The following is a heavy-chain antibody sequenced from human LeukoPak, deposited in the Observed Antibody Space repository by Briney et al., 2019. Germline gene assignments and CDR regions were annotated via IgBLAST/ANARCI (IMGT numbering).Heavy chain of an antibody. CDR2: IKSKTDGGTT. J-gene: IGHJ4*02. CDR3: TTGYSSSWIDY. V-gene: IGHV3-15*01. D-gene: IGHD6-13*01. CDR1: VFTFSNAW. Sequence: GGSLRLSCAASVFTFSNAWMSWVRQAPGKGLEWVGRIKSKTDGGTTDYAAPVKGRFTISRDDSKNTLYLQMNSLKTEDTAVYYCTTGYSSSWIDYWGQGTLVTVSS.